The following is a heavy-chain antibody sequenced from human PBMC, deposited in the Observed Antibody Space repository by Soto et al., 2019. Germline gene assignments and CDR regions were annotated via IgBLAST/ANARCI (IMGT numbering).Heavy chain of an antibody. CDR2: IHYTGSI. J-gene: IGHJ6*02. V-gene: IGHV4-30-4*01. CDR1: GGSINDHHYH. D-gene: IGHD2-21*02. Sequence: PSETLSITCTVSGGSINDHHYHWTCIRQTPGKGLEWIGYIHYTGSISYNPALQSRLAISVDTSKNQFSLKLTTVTAADTAVYFCAREDDGGDRDYYGLDVWGQGTTVTVSS. CDR3: AREDDGGDRDYYGLDV.